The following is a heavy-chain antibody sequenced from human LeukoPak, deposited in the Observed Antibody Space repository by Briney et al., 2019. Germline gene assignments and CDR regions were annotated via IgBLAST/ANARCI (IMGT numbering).Heavy chain of an antibody. CDR2: IYYSGNT. V-gene: IGHV4-59*01. J-gene: IGHJ4*02. CDR3: ATRSTGVAATFDS. D-gene: IGHD2-15*01. Sequence: MTSETLSLTCSVSGGSMSNYYWSWIRQPPGKGLEWIGYIYYSGNTNYNPSLKSRVTISVDTSQTQISLRLRSVTAADTAVYYCATRSTGVAATFDSWGQGALVTVSS. CDR1: GGSMSNYY.